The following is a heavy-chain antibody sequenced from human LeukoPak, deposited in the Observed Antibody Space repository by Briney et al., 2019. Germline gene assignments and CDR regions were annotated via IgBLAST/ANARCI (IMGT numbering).Heavy chain of an antibody. Sequence: GGSLTLSFAAAGFTFSSYGMHWVRQAPGKGLEWVAAISYGGSNKYYADSVKCRFTISIDNSKNTLYLQMNSLRAEDTAVYYCAKGGGNSGYYSMDVWGQGTTVTVS. CDR1: GFTFSSYG. V-gene: IGHV3-30*18. CDR3: AKGGGNSGYYSMDV. J-gene: IGHJ6*02. CDR2: ISYGGSNK. D-gene: IGHD4-23*01.